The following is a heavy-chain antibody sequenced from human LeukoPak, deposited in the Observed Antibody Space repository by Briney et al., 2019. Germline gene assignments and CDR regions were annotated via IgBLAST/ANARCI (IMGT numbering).Heavy chain of an antibody. J-gene: IGHJ4*02. Sequence: SETLSLTYTVSGGSISSSSYYWGWIRQPPGKGLEWIGSIYYSGSTYYNPSLKSRVTISVDTSENQFSLKLSSVTAADTAVYYCASLSTTVVTHWFDYWGQGTLVTVSS. CDR3: ASLSTTVVTHWFDY. V-gene: IGHV4-39*07. CDR2: IYYSGST. CDR1: GGSISSSSYY. D-gene: IGHD4-23*01.